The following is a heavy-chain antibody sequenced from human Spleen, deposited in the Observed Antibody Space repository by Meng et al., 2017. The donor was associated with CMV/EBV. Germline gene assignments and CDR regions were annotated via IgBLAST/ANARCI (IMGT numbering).Heavy chain of an antibody. J-gene: IGHJ4*02. CDR2: ISGSGGST. Sequence: GSLRLSCAGSGFTFSRHAMNWVRQAPGKGLEWVSAISGSGGSTYYADSVKGRFTISRDNSKTTLYLQMNNLRVEDTALYYCAKDPIYWGQGTLVTVSS. CDR3: AKDPIY. CDR1: GFTFSRHA. V-gene: IGHV3-23*01.